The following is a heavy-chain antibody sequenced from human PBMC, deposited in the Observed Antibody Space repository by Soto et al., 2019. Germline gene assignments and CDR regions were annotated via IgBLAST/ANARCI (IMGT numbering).Heavy chain of an antibody. CDR2: ISGSGGST. D-gene: IGHD3-22*01. J-gene: IGHJ4*02. CDR1: GFTFSSYA. Sequence: GGSLRLSCAASGFTFSSYAMSWVRQAPGKGLEWVSAISGSGGSTYYADSVKGRFTISRDNSKNTLYLQMNSLRAEDTAVYYCEKDPYYYDSSGYYDYWGQGTLVTVYS. CDR3: EKDPYYYDSSGYYDY. V-gene: IGHV3-23*01.